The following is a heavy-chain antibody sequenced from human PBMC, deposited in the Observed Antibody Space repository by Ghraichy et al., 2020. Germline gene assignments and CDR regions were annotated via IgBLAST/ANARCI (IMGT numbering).Heavy chain of an antibody. CDR3: SRGNCNGGSCYSVD. CDR1: GYTFTGYY. Sequence: ASVKVSCKASGYTFTGYYMHWVRQAPGHGLEWMGRINPNSGDTNYAQKFQGRVTMTRDTSISTAYMELNRLRSDDTAVYYCSRGNCNGGSCYSVDWGQGTLVTVSS. J-gene: IGHJ4*02. V-gene: IGHV1-2*06. CDR2: INPNSGDT. D-gene: IGHD2-15*01.